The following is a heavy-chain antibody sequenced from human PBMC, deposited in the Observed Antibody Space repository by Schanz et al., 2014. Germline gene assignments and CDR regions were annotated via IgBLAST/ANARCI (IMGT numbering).Heavy chain of an antibody. D-gene: IGHD3-10*01. CDR2: ISRDGTTS. CDR3: ARGEFGRLFPTWFDP. V-gene: IGHV3-11*01. CDR1: GFIFNDYY. J-gene: IGHJ5*02. Sequence: QVQLVESGGGLVKPGGSLRLSCAASGFIFNDYYMNWIRQAPGKGLEWLSYISRDGTTSYYADSVKGRFTISRDNAKNSLYLEMTSLRGEDTAVYYCARGEFGRLFPTWFDPWGQGTLVTVSS.